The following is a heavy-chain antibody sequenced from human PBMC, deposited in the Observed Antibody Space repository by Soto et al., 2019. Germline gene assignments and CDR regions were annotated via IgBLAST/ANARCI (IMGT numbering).Heavy chain of an antibody. Sequence: GGSLRLSCAASGFTFSSYGMHWVRQAPGKGLEWVAVIWYDGSNKYYADSVKGRFTISRDNSKNTLYLQMNSLRAEDTAVYYCARDVTAAAAYDAFDIWGQGTMVTVSS. CDR2: IWYDGSNK. D-gene: IGHD6-13*01. CDR3: ARDVTAAAAYDAFDI. J-gene: IGHJ3*02. CDR1: GFTFSSYG. V-gene: IGHV3-33*01.